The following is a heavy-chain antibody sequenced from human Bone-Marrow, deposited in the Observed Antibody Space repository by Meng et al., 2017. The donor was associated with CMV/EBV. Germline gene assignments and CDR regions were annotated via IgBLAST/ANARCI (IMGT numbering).Heavy chain of an antibody. J-gene: IGHJ4*02. Sequence: SVKVSCKASGGTFSSYTISWVRQAPGQGLEWMGRIIPILGIANYAQKFQGRVTITADKSTSTAYMELRSLRSDDTAVYYCARDINNYCSSTSCYGGGYYWGQGTLVTVSS. CDR2: IIPILGIA. V-gene: IGHV1-69*04. D-gene: IGHD2-2*01. CDR1: GGTFSSYT. CDR3: ARDINNYCSSTSCYGGGYY.